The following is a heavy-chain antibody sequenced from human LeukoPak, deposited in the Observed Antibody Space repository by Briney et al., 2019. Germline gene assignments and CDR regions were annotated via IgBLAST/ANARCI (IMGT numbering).Heavy chain of an antibody. J-gene: IGHJ5*02. CDR3: ARIGNVWQYQLPRPLNWFDP. V-gene: IGHV4-34*01. CDR2: INHSGST. D-gene: IGHD2-2*01. CDR1: GGSFSGYY. Sequence: NPSETLSLTCAVYGGSFSGYYWSWIRQPPGKGLEWIGEINHSGSTNYNPSLKSRVTISVDTSKNQFSLKLSSVTAADTAVYYCARIGNVWQYQLPRPLNWFDPWGQGTLVTVSS.